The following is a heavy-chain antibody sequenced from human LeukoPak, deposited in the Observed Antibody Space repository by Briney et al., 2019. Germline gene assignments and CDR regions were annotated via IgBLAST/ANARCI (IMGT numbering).Heavy chain of an antibody. Sequence: GGSLRLSCAASGFTFSGSSMSWVRQAPGKGLEWVSSISSSSSYIYYADSVKGRFTVSRDNAKNSLYLLMNSLRAEDTAVYYCARTTVVTLIDYWGQGTLVTDSS. D-gene: IGHD4-23*01. CDR2: ISSSSSYI. V-gene: IGHV3-21*01. CDR1: GFTFSGSS. CDR3: ARTTVVTLIDY. J-gene: IGHJ4*02.